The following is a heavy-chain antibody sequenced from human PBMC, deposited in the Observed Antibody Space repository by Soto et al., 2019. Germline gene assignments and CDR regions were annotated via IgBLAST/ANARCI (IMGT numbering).Heavy chain of an antibody. V-gene: IGHV4-4*02. CDR2: IYHTGRA. CDR1: VASIRSPNW. D-gene: IGHD2-2*01. Sequence: PSETLSLTGAVSVASIRSPNWWSWVHQSPGTGLEWIGEIYHTGRARYNPSLKSRVTLLVDKSKNEFSLKVTSVTAADTAVYYCATVSSSSNAMDVWGHGTTVTVSS. CDR3: ATVSSSSNAMDV. J-gene: IGHJ6*02.